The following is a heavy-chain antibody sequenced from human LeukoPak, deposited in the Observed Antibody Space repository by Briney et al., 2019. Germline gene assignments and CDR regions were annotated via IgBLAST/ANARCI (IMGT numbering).Heavy chain of an antibody. CDR2: ISPDGDTI. D-gene: IGHD3-16*01. J-gene: IGHJ4*02. CDR1: GFTLRHYY. CDR3: AKQAFPSNH. Sequence: GGSLRLSCAVSGFTLRHYYMSWIRQAPGKGLEWLSYISPDGDTIYYADSVKGRFTISRDNAKNSLSLQMNSLRAEDTALYYCAKQAFPSNHWGQGTLVTVSS. V-gene: IGHV3-11*01.